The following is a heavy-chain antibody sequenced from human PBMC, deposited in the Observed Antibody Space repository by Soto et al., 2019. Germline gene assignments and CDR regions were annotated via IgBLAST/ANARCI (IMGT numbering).Heavy chain of an antibody. CDR3: AKAGGYCSGGSCYPNWFDP. Sequence: GGSLRLSCAASGFTFSSYAMSWVRQAPGKGLAWVSSISVGGGKTYYADSVKGRFTVSRDNSKNTLYLQMNSLRAEDTAVYYCAKAGGYCSGGSCYPNWFDPWGQGTLVTVSS. CDR2: ISVGGGKT. CDR1: GFTFSSYA. J-gene: IGHJ5*02. D-gene: IGHD2-15*01. V-gene: IGHV3-23*01.